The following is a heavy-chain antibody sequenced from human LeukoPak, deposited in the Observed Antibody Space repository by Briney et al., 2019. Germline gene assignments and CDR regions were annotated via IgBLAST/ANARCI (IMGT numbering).Heavy chain of an antibody. Sequence: SETLSLTCTVSGGSISSYYWSWIRQPPGKGLEWIGYIYYSGSTNYNPSLKSRVTISVDTSKNQFSLKLSSVTAADTAVYYCARDGPEYGSSTYFDLWGRGTLVTVSS. V-gene: IGHV4-59*01. CDR3: ARDGPEYGSSTYFDL. J-gene: IGHJ2*01. CDR1: GGSISSYY. CDR2: IYYSGST. D-gene: IGHD6-6*01.